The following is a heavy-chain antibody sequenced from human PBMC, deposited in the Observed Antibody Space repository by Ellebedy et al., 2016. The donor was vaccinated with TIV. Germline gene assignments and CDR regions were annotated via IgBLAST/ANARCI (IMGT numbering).Heavy chain of an antibody. V-gene: IGHV3-48*03. Sequence: GESLKISCAVSGFMLSSYEMNWVRQAPGKGLEWVSYISSGGSTMKYADSAKGRFTISRDNADNSLYLQMNSLRADDTAVYYCARDRTGVLDIWGQGTMVTVSS. D-gene: IGHD3-10*01. CDR1: GFMLSSYE. CDR2: ISSGGSTM. CDR3: ARDRTGVLDI. J-gene: IGHJ3*02.